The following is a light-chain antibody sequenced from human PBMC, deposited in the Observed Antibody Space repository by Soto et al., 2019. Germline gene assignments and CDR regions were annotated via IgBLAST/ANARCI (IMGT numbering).Light chain of an antibody. J-gene: IGKJ4*01. CDR2: DAS. Sequence: DIQMTRSPTSLSASVGDRVTITCRASQSIRNYLNWYQQKPGKAPKLLIFDASNLQSGVPSRFSGSGSGTDFTLTISSLQREDFATFYCQQSYSIPLTFGGGTKVDIK. CDR3: QQSYSIPLT. V-gene: IGKV1-39*01. CDR1: QSIRNY.